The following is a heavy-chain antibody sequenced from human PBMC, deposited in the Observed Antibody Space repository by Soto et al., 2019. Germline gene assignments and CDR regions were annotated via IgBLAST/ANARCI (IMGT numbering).Heavy chain of an antibody. CDR2: ISSDGMTK. CDR1: GFALSYYG. CDR3: AKEIAVAGDLDY. D-gene: IGHD6-19*01. Sequence: GGSLRLSCVASGFALSYYGIHWVRQAPGKGLEWVGVISSDGMTKYYADSVKGRFTISRDNSKNTLFLQMDSLRPEDTAVYYCAKEIAVAGDLDYWGHGTLVTVSS. J-gene: IGHJ4*01. V-gene: IGHV3-30*18.